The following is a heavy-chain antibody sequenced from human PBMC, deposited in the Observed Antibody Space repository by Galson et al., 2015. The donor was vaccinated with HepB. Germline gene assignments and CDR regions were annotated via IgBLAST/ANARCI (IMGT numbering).Heavy chain of an antibody. V-gene: IGHV1-2*06. D-gene: IGHD6-13*01. CDR3: ARLDRGQQLPIS. CDR1: GYTFTDYY. Sequence: SVKVSCKASGYTFTDYYMHWVRQAPGQGLEWMGRINPNSGDTNYAQKFQGRVTMTRDTSISTAYMDLSRLRSDDTAVYYCARLDRGQQLPISWGQGTLVTVSS. J-gene: IGHJ5*02. CDR2: INPNSGDT.